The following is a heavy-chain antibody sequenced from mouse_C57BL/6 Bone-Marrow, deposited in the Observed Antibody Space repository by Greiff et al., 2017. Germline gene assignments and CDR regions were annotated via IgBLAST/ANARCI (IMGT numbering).Heavy chain of an antibody. V-gene: IGHV1-81*01. D-gene: IGHD2-5*01. CDR3: ARPLRYSKAWFAY. J-gene: IGHJ3*01. Sequence: QVQLQQSGAELARPGASVKLSCKASGYTFTSYGISWVKQRTGQGLEWIGEIYPRSGNTYYTEKFKGKATLTADKSSSTAYLELRSLTSEDSAVYFWARPLRYSKAWFAYWGLGALVTVSA. CDR1: GYTFTSYG. CDR2: IYPRSGNT.